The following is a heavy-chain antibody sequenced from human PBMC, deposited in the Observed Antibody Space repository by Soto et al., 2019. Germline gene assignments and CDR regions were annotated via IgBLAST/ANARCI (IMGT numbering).Heavy chain of an antibody. Sequence: ASVKVSCKASGGTFSSYAISWVRQAPGQGLEWMGGIIPIFGTANYAQKFQGRVTITADESTSTAYMELSSLRSEDTAVYYCARVGYSYGFDPNWFDPWGQGTLVTVSS. V-gene: IGHV1-69*13. D-gene: IGHD5-18*01. CDR3: ARVGYSYGFDPNWFDP. J-gene: IGHJ5*02. CDR1: GGTFSSYA. CDR2: IIPIFGTA.